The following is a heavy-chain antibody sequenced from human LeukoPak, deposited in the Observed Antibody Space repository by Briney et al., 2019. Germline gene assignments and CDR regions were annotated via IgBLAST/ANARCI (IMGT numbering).Heavy chain of an antibody. CDR3: ARGNYYDTSGYLDY. Sequence: SGTLSLTCAVSGGSINSGSYYWSWIRQHPGKGLEWIGYTYYSGSTYYNPSLKSRVTISVDTSKNQFSLRLSSVTAADTAVYYCARGNYYDTSGYLDYWGQGTLVTVSS. V-gene: IGHV4-31*11. CDR2: TYYSGST. J-gene: IGHJ4*02. D-gene: IGHD3-22*01. CDR1: GGSINSGSYY.